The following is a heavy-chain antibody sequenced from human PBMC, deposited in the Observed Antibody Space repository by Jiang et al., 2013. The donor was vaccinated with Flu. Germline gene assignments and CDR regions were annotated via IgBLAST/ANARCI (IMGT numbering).Heavy chain of an antibody. Sequence: SVKVSCKASGYSFIGYYIHWVRQAPGQGLEWMGWINPSSGGTDYAQKFQGWVTMTRDTSINTVYMEVSRLKSDDTAVYYCARERPDYASEYFYGMDVWGQGTTVTVSS. CDR2: INPSSGGT. D-gene: IGHD2/OR15-2a*01. CDR3: ARERPDYASEYFYGMDV. J-gene: IGHJ6*02. CDR1: GYSFIGYY. V-gene: IGHV1-2*04.